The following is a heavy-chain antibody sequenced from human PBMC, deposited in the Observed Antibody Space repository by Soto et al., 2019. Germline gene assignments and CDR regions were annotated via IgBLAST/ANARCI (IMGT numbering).Heavy chain of an antibody. CDR2: IDPNRGGT. D-gene: IGHD1-1*01. CDR3: ARDPGLRTVYPNGFDP. V-gene: IGHV1-2*02. Sequence: ASVKVSCKASGYTFTDNSVHWVRQAPGQGLEWMGWIDPNRGGTNYAQKFQDRVTMTRATSISTVYMELNRLRSDDTAVYYCARDPGLRTVYPNGFDPWGQGTLVTVSS. CDR1: GYTFTDNS. J-gene: IGHJ5*02.